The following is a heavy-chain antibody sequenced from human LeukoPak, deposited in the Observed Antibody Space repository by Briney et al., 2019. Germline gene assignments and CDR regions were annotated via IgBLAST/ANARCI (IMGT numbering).Heavy chain of an antibody. CDR1: GFTFSSYG. Sequence: PGGSLRLSCAASGFTFSSYGMSWVRQSPGKGLEWVSAIIASGGSTYHADSVKGRFTISRDNSKNTLYLQLNSLRVDDTAVYYCAKGQTTVMAFDIWGQGTMVTVSS. CDR2: IIASGGST. D-gene: IGHD4-17*01. CDR3: AKGQTTVMAFDI. J-gene: IGHJ3*02. V-gene: IGHV3-23*01.